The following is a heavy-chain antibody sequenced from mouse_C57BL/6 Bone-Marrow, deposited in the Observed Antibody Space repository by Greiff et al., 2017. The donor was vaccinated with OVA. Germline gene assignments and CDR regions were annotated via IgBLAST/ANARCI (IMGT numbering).Heavy chain of an antibody. V-gene: IGHV2-3*01. CDR1: GFSLTSYG. CDR2: IWGAGST. J-gene: IGHJ3*01. Sequence: VQVVESGPGLVAPSQSLSITCTVSGFSLTSYGVSWVRQPPGKGLEWLGVIWGAGSTNYHSALISRLSISKDNSKSQVFLKLNRLQTDDTATYYCAKSMGWFAYWGQGTLVTVSA. CDR3: AKSMGWFAY. D-gene: IGHD2-10*02.